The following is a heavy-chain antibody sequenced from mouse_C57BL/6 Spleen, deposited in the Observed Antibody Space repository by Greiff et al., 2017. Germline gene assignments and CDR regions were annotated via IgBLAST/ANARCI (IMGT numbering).Heavy chain of an antibody. CDR2: ISNLAYSI. Sequence: EVKLVESGGGLVQPGGSLKLSCAASGFTFSDYGMAWVRQAPRKGPEWVAFISNLAYSIYYADTVTGRFTISRENAKNTLYLEMSSLRSEDTAMYYCARRGYGEDYAMDYWGQGTSVTVSS. D-gene: IGHD1-1*01. CDR1: GFTFSDYG. CDR3: ARRGYGEDYAMDY. J-gene: IGHJ4*01. V-gene: IGHV5-15*01.